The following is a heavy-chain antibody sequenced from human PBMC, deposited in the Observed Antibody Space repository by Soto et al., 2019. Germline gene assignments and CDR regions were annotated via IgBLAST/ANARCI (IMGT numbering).Heavy chain of an antibody. Sequence: LRLSCAASGFTFTSYAMSWVRQAPGKGLEWVSAINGSGGSTYYADSVKGRFTISRDNSKNTLYLQMNSLRAEDTAVYYCAKDRLTADTAMVPDYWGQGTLVTAPQ. V-gene: IGHV3-23*01. D-gene: IGHD5-18*01. J-gene: IGHJ4*02. CDR2: INGSGGST. CDR3: AKDRLTADTAMVPDY. CDR1: GFTFTSYA.